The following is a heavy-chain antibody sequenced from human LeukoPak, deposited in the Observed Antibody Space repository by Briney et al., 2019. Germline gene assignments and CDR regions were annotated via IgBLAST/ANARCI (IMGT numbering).Heavy chain of an antibody. V-gene: IGHV4-59*01. J-gene: IGHJ5*02. CDR3: ATAGVYGDYGWFDP. CDR1: GGSISSYY. CDR2: IYYSGST. Sequence: SETLSLTCTVSGGSISSYYWSWIRQPLGKGLEWIGYIYYSGSTNYNPSLKSRVTISVDTSKNQFSLKLSSVTAADTAVYYCATAGVYGDYGWFDPWGQGTLVTVSS. D-gene: IGHD4-17*01.